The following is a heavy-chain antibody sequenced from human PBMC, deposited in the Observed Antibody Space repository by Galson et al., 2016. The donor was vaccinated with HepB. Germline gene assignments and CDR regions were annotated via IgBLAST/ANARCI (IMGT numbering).Heavy chain of an antibody. CDR3: ARNPTETGYFDP. CDR1: GYTFTNYD. Sequence: SVKVSCKASGYTFTNYDINWVRQATGQGLEWLGWMNPNSGNTGYAQKFQGRVTMTRDTSISTAHMELSSLRSDDTAIYYCARNPTETGYFDPWGQGTLVTVSS. CDR2: MNPNSGNT. J-gene: IGHJ5*02. V-gene: IGHV1-8*01. D-gene: IGHD4-11*01.